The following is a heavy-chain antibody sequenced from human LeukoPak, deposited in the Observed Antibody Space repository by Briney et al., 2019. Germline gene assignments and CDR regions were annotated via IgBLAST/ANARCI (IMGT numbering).Heavy chain of an antibody. V-gene: IGHV1-18*01. CDR2: ISAYNGNT. J-gene: IGHJ4*02. CDR3: ARDRPGGIRISRHYYDSSGYYHY. CDR1: GYTFTSYG. D-gene: IGHD3-22*01. Sequence: ASVKVSCKASGYTFTSYGISWVRQAPGQGLEWMGWISAYNGNTNYAQKLQGRVTMTTDTSTSTAYMELRSLRSDDTAVYYCARDRPGGIRISRHYYDSSGYYHYWGQGTLVTVSS.